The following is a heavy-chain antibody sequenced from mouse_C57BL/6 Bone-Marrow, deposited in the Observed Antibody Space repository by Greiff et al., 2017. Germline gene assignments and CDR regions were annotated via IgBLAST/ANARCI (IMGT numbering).Heavy chain of an antibody. V-gene: IGHV1-18*01. CDR3: ARCDDGYYDAMDY. D-gene: IGHD2-3*01. J-gene: IGHJ4*01. CDR2: INPNNGGT. Sequence: VHVKQSGPELVKPGASVKIPCKASGYTFTDYNMDWVKQSHGKSLEWIGDINPNNGGTIYNQKFKGKATLTVDKSSSTAYMELRSLTSEDTAVYYCARCDDGYYDAMDYWGQGTSVTVSS. CDR1: GYTFTDYN.